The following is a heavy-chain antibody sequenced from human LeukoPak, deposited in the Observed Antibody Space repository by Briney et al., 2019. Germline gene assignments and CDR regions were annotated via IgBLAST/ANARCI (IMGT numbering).Heavy chain of an antibody. CDR3: VRETRIGSSGTQGWFDP. CDR2: IKTDGSST. CDR1: GFTCSSFW. J-gene: IGHJ5*02. Sequence: GGSLRLSCLASGFTCSSFWMHWVRQTPGKGLVWVSRIKTDGSSTDYADSVKGRFTISRDNARNTLYLQMDSLRVEDTAVYYCVRETRIGSSGTQGWFDPWGQGTLVTVSS. D-gene: IGHD1-1*01. V-gene: IGHV3-74*01.